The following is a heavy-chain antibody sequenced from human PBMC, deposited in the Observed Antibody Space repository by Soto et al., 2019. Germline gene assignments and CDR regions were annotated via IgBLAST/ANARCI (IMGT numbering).Heavy chain of an antibody. CDR1: GGSISSGGYY. CDR3: ARDRADFWSGYWYAYGMDV. V-gene: IGHV4-31*03. J-gene: IGHJ6*02. D-gene: IGHD3-3*01. Sequence: QVQLQESGPGLVKPSQTLSLTCTVSGGSISSGGYYWSWIRQHPGKGLEWIGYIYYSGSTYYNPSLKSRVTISVDSSKNQFSLKLSSVTAADTAVYYCARDRADFWSGYWYAYGMDVWGQGTTVTVSS. CDR2: IYYSGST.